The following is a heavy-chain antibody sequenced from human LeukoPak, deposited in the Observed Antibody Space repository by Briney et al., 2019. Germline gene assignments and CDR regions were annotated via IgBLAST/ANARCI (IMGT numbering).Heavy chain of an antibody. D-gene: IGHD1-1*01. CDR3: ISGGGTADY. V-gene: IGHV3-15*01. Sequence: GGSLRLSCAPSRFTLSNAWTNWMGWVRQAPGKGLEWVGLTKIKTDDGTPDYAAEVKGRFTISRDDSKNTVYLEMNSLETEDTVVYYCISGGGTADYWGQGTLVSVSS. J-gene: IGHJ4*02. CDR1: RFTLSNAW. CDR2: TKIKTDDGTP.